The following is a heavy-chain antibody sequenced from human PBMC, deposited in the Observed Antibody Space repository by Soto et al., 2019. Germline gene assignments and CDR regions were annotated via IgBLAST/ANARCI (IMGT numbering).Heavy chain of an antibody. J-gene: IGHJ4*02. Sequence: ASVKVSCKASGYTFTSYYMHWVRQAPGQGLEWMGIINPSGGSTSYAQKFQGRVTMTRDTSTSTVYMELSSLRSEDTAVYYCARDVRALDYYDSSGYYCYFDYWGQRTLVTVSS. D-gene: IGHD3-22*01. CDR3: ARDVRALDYYDSSGYYCYFDY. CDR2: INPSGGST. CDR1: GYTFTSYY. V-gene: IGHV1-46*01.